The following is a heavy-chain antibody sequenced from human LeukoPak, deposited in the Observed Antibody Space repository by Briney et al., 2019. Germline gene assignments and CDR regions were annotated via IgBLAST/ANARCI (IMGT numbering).Heavy chain of an antibody. D-gene: IGHD5-24*01. Sequence: PGGSLRLSCAASGFTFSSYWMSWVRQAPGKGLEWVANIKQDGSEKYYVDSVKGRFTISRDNAKNSLYLQMNSLRAEDTAVYYCARGLEMATINSNYWGQGTLVTVSS. CDR2: IKQDGSEK. J-gene: IGHJ4*02. V-gene: IGHV3-7*01. CDR1: GFTFSSYW. CDR3: ARGLEMATINSNY.